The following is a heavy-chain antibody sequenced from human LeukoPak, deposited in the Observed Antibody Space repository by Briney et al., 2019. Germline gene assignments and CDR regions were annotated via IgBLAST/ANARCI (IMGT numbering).Heavy chain of an antibody. D-gene: IGHD3-22*01. CDR1: GASISSSHDY. CDR2: IYSSGST. Sequence: SETLSLTCTVSGASISSSHDYWGWIRQPPGKGLEWIGSIYSSGSTYYNPSLKSRVTISVDTSKNQFSLKLSSVTAADTAVYYCARYYDRSGYWSTPHFDYWGQGTLVTVSS. CDR3: ARYYDRSGYWSTPHFDY. V-gene: IGHV4-39*07. J-gene: IGHJ4*02.